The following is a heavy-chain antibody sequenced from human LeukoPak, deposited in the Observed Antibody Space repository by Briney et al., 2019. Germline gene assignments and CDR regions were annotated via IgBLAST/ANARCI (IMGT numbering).Heavy chain of an antibody. V-gene: IGHV3-53*05. Sequence: PGGSLRLSCAASGFTVNSNYMTWVRQAPGKGLEWVSVIYTDGRTDYADSVKGRFTISRDNSKNTLYLQMGSLRAEDMAVYYCARGSGSYYAYWGQGTLVTVSS. CDR2: IYTDGRT. CDR1: GFTVNSNY. CDR3: ARGSGSYYAY. D-gene: IGHD1-26*01. J-gene: IGHJ4*02.